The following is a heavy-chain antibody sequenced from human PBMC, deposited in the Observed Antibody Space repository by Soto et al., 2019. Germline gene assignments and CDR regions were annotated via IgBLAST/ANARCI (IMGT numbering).Heavy chain of an antibody. CDR1: GFAFNNYG. J-gene: IGHJ5*02. D-gene: IGHD2-15*01. Sequence: GSLRLSCTVSGFAFNNYGINWVRQAPGKGLEWVSSISKSDYTYYSDSVTGRFTISRDNAKNSVSLQMNTLRGEDTAVYYCVRGGGGGLFDPWGQGTMVTVSS. V-gene: IGHV3-21*01. CDR3: VRGGGGGLFDP. CDR2: ISKSDYT.